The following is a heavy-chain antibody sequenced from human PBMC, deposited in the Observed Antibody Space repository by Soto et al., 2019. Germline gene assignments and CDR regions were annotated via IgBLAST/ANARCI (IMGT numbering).Heavy chain of an antibody. Sequence: GGSLRLSCAASGFTFSSYGMHWVRQAPGKGLEWVAVIWYDGSNKYYADSVKGRFTISRDNSKNTLYLQMNSLRAEDTAVDYCARDWGGRRAAAAPFDYWGQGTLVTVSS. CDR3: ARDWGGRRAAAAPFDY. J-gene: IGHJ4*02. D-gene: IGHD6-13*01. CDR2: IWYDGSNK. V-gene: IGHV3-33*01. CDR1: GFTFSSYG.